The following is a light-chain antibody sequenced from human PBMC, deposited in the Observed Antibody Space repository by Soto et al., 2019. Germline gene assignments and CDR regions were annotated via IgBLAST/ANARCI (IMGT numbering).Light chain of an antibody. CDR2: KAS. CDR1: QSMSIW. CDR3: RKYHSSSRTYI. J-gene: IGKJ2*01. V-gene: IGKV1-5*03. Sequence: DIQLTQSPSTLSASVGDRVTITCRASQSMSIWLAWYQQKPGKAPTSLIYKASSLESGGPSRFSGSGSGTEFPLNIRSLQADDSATDYSRKYHSSSRTYIFGHGTKLQIK.